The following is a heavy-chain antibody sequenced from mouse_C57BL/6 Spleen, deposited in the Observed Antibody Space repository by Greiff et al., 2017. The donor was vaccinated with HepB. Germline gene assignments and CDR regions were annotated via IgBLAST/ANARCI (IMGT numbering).Heavy chain of an antibody. CDR2: ISSGGSYT. D-gene: IGHD1-1*01. J-gene: IGHJ1*03. CDR3: AGPSSPWYFDV. V-gene: IGHV5-6*01. CDR1: GFTFSSYG. Sequence: EVKLMESGGDLVKPGGSLKLSCAASGFTFSSYGMSWVRQTPDKRLEWVATISSGGSYTYYPDSVKGRFTISRDNAKNTLYLQMSSLKSEDTAMYYCAGPSSPWYFDVWGTGTTVTVSS.